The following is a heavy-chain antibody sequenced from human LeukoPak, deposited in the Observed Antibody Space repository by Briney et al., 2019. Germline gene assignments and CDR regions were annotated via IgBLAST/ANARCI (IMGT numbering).Heavy chain of an antibody. V-gene: IGHV3-53*01. J-gene: IGHJ3*02. CDR2: IYSGGNT. CDR1: GFTVSSNY. Sequence: GGSLRLSCAASGFTVSSNYMSWVRQAPGKGLEWVSVIYSGGNTYHADSVKGRFTVSRDNSKNTVYLQMNSLRAEDTAMYYCARDEPVAAAGWFAFDIWGQGTMVTVSS. CDR3: ARDEPVAAAGWFAFDI. D-gene: IGHD6-13*01.